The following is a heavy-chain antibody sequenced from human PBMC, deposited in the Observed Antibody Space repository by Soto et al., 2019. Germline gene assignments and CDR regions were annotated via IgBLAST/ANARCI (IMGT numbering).Heavy chain of an antibody. CDR3: ARKVVGSTSRPDYWYFDL. D-gene: IGHD2-21*01. CDR1: GFTFINYA. V-gene: IGHV3-23*01. Sequence: EVQLLESGGDSVQPGGSVRLSCAGSGFTFINYAMNWVRQAPGKGLEWVSTISGGGDATFFADSVRGRFTFSRDNCKNTVTLQMNSLVVDDTAVYYCARKVVGSTSRPDYWYFDLWGRGTLVTVSS. CDR2: ISGGGDAT. J-gene: IGHJ2*01.